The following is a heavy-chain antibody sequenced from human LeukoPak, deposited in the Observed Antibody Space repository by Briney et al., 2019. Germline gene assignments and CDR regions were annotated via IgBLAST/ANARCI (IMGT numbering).Heavy chain of an antibody. CDR1: GGTFSTYA. J-gene: IGHJ4*02. CDR3: ARRRGYSYGPDFDY. Sequence: GASVKVSCKASGGTFSTYAISWVRQAPGQGLEWMGGIIPIFGTASYAQKFQGRVTITTDELTSTAYMEVTGLRSEDTAVYYCARRRGYSYGPDFDYWGQGSLVTVSS. V-gene: IGHV1-69*05. D-gene: IGHD5-18*01. CDR2: IIPIFGTA.